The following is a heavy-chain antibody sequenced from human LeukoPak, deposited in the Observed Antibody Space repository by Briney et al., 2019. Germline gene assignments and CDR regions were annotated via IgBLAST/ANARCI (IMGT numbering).Heavy chain of an antibody. Sequence: GGSLRLSCAASGFTFSSYAMHWVRQALGKGLEWVAVISYDGSNKYYADSVKGRFTISRDNSKNTLYLQMNSLRAEDTAVYYCARDANTYGDYVGYFDYWGQGTLVTVSS. V-gene: IGHV3-30-3*01. CDR1: GFTFSSYA. J-gene: IGHJ4*02. CDR2: ISYDGSNK. CDR3: ARDANTYGDYVGYFDY. D-gene: IGHD4-17*01.